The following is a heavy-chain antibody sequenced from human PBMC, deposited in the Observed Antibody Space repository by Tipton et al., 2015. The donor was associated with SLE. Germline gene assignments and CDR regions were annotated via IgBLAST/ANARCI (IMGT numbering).Heavy chain of an antibody. CDR1: GFSFSGYA. CDR3: AKASKGYNWNYLDY. V-gene: IGHV3-23*01. Sequence: SLRLSCAASGFSFSGYAMNWVRQAPGKGPEWVSGISGSGGTTYYADSVMGRSTISRDNSQNTLYLQFNSLRAEDTAVYYCAKASKGYNWNYLDYWGQGTLVTVSS. J-gene: IGHJ4*02. D-gene: IGHD1-20*01. CDR2: ISGSGGTT.